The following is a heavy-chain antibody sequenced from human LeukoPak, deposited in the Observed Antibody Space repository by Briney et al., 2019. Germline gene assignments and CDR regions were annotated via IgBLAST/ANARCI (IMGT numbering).Heavy chain of an antibody. CDR2: ISWNSGSI. CDR1: GFTFDDYA. V-gene: IGHV3-9*01. J-gene: IGHJ4*02. CDR3: AKDKEGIAAAGFFDY. D-gene: IGHD6-13*01. Sequence: PGGSLRLSCAASGFTFDDYAMHWVRQASGKGLEWVSGISWNSGSIGYADSVKGRFTISRDNAKNSLYLQMNSLRAEDTALYYCAKDKEGIAAAGFFDYWGQGSLVTVSS.